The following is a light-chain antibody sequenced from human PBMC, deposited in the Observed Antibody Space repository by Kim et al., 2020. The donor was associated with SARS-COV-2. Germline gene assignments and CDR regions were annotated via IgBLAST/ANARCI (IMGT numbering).Light chain of an antibody. J-gene: IGKJ2*01. CDR3: QQYGTQYT. CDR2: KAS. V-gene: IGKV1-5*03. Sequence: LSASVGDRVTITCRASQSISSWLAWYQQKPGKAPKLLIYKASTLESGVPSRFSGSGSETEFTLTISSLQHDDFATYYCQQYGTQYTFGQGTKLEI. CDR1: QSISSW.